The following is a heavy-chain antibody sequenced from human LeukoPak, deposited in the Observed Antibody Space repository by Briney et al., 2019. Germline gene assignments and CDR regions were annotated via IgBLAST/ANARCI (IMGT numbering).Heavy chain of an antibody. D-gene: IGHD5-18*01. CDR1: GFTFDDYA. CDR2: ISGSAAIT. J-gene: IGHJ4*02. Sequence: GGSLRLSCAASGFTFDDYAMHWVRQAPGKGLEWVSAISGSAAITYYADSVKGRFTISRDNSKNTLYLQMNSLRAEDTALYYCAKDDHGYRNFDYWGQGTLVTVSS. V-gene: IGHV3-23*01. CDR3: AKDDHGYRNFDY.